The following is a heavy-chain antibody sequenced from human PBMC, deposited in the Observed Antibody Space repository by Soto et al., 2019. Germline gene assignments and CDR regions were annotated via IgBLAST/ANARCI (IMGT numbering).Heavy chain of an antibody. CDR2: IKSKTDGGTI. D-gene: IGHD3-10*01. V-gene: IGHV3-15*07. CDR1: DFAFSNYW. Sequence: EVQLVESGGGLFKPGGSLRLTCVASDFAFSNYWMHWFRQAPGKGLEWVGRIKSKTDGGTIDYAAPVEGRFIISRDDSRDTLYLQMNSLKTEDTAVYYCSSPRHSGKSVDYWGQGTLVTVSS. J-gene: IGHJ4*02. CDR3: SSPRHSGKSVDY.